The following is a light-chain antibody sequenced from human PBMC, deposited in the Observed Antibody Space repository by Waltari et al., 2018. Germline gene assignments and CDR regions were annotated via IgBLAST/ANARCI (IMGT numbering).Light chain of an antibody. CDR3: AAWDDSLGGPV. Sequence: QSVLTQPPSASGTPGQRVTISCSGSSSNIGTNYVYWYQQLPGTAPKLLIYRNNQRPSGVPDRVSGSKSGTSASLAISGLRSEDEADYYCAAWDDSLGGPVFGGGTKLTVL. CDR2: RNN. CDR1: SSNIGTNY. V-gene: IGLV1-47*01. J-gene: IGLJ3*02.